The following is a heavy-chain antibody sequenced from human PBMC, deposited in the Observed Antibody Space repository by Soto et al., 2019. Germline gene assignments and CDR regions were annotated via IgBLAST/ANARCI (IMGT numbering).Heavy chain of an antibody. CDR3: GSVRPSGYVLS. CDR2: VYFIGNT. CDR1: GGSLSSHY. V-gene: IGHV4-59*11. J-gene: IGHJ5*02. Sequence: PSGTLSLTCTVSGGSLSSHYWTWVLQSPGKGLEWIGYVYFIGNTNYNPSLKSRVTISIDTSKNQFSLRLASVTAADTAFYYCGSVRPSGYVLSWGQGTLVTVSS. D-gene: IGHD6-25*01.